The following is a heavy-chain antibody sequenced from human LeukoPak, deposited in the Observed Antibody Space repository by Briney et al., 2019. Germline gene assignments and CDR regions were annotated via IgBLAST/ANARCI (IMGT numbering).Heavy chain of an antibody. J-gene: IGHJ4*02. Sequence: GGSLRLSCAASGFTFDDYAMHWVRRAPGKGLEWVSLISGDGGSTYYADSVKGRFTISRDNIKNSLYLQMNSLRTEDTALYYCAKEMATPFDYWGQGTLVTVSS. CDR1: GFTFDDYA. CDR3: AKEMATPFDY. D-gene: IGHD5-24*01. CDR2: ISGDGGST. V-gene: IGHV3-43*02.